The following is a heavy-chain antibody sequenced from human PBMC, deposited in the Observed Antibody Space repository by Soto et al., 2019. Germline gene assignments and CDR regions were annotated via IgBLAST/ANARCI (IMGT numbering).Heavy chain of an antibody. J-gene: IGHJ4*02. V-gene: IGHV3-53*01. D-gene: IGHD6-19*01. CDR1: GFAVSSKY. Sequence: EVQVVESGGGLIQPGGSLRLSCAASGFAVSSKYMTWVRQAPGKGLEWVSVIYGGGTTYYADSVKGRFTISRDTSKNTLYLQRNSLRAEDTAVYYCVQTTGWPGFDFWGQGSHVTVSS. CDR2: IYGGGTT. CDR3: VQTTGWPGFDF.